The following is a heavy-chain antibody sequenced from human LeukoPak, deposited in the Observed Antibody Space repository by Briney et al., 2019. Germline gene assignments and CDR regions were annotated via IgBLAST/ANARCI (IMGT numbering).Heavy chain of an antibody. D-gene: IGHD3-22*01. V-gene: IGHV3-30*01. Sequence: GGSLRLSCAASGFTFSSYAMHWVRQAPGKGLEWVAFISYDGSNKYYADSVKGRFTISRDNSKNTLYLQMNSLRAEDTAVYYCARDLDYYDSSGYSHWGQGTLVTVSS. J-gene: IGHJ4*02. CDR3: ARDLDYYDSSGYSH. CDR2: ISYDGSNK. CDR1: GFTFSSYA.